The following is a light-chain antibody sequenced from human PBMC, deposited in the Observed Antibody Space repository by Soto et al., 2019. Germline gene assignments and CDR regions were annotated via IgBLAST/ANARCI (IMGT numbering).Light chain of an antibody. CDR1: QSVSSSY. J-gene: IGKJ4*01. CDR3: QQYGSSLLT. V-gene: IGKV3-20*01. CDR2: GAS. Sequence: EIVLTQSPGTLSLSPGERATLSCRASQSVSSSYLAWYQQKPGQAPRLLIYGASSRATGIPERFSGSGSGTDFTLTISRLEPEDFAAYYCQQYGSSLLTFGGGTKVEIK.